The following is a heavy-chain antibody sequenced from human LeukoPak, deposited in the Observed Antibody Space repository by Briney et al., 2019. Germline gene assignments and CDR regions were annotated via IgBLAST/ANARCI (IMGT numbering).Heavy chain of an antibody. CDR3: ARDLAYCGGECYSGDAFDI. V-gene: IGHV3-30*04. J-gene: IGHJ3*02. CDR2: ISNDGSKK. CDR1: GFTFSSYA. D-gene: IGHD2-21*01. Sequence: GGSLRLSCAASGFTFSSYAMHWVHQAPGKGLEWVAVISNDGSKKQYADSVKGRFTISRDNSKNTLYLQMNSLRAEDTDVYYCARDLAYCGGECYSGDAFDIWGQGTMVTVSS.